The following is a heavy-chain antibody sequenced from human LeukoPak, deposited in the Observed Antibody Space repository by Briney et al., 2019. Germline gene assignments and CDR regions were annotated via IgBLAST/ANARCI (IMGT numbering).Heavy chain of an antibody. CDR3: AKMQSGGHSMAKIDY. CDR2: ISSSGSTI. V-gene: IGHV3-48*03. J-gene: IGHJ4*02. D-gene: IGHD5-24*01. CDR1: GFTFSSYE. Sequence: GGSLRLSCAASGFTFSSYEMNWVRQAPGKGLEWVSYISSSGSTIYYADSVKGRFTISRDNSQNTLYLHMNSLRAEDTAVYYCAKMQSGGHSMAKIDYWGQGILVTVSS.